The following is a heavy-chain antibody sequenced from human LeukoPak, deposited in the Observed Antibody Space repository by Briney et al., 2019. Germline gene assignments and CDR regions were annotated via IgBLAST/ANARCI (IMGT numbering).Heavy chain of an antibody. CDR2: IKPDGSDK. CDR3: ARFAEPPQYFDY. Sequence: GGSLRLSCSASGFTFSTYWMTWVRQAPGKGLEWVTNIKPDGSDKYYVDSVKGRFTISRDNAKNSLYLQMNSLRAEDTGVYYCARFAEPPQYFDYWGQGTLVTVSS. D-gene: IGHD3-10*01. V-gene: IGHV3-7*05. J-gene: IGHJ4*02. CDR1: GFTFSTYW.